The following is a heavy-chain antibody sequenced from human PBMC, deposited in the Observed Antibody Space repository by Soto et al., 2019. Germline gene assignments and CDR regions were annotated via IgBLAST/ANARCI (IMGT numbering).Heavy chain of an antibody. J-gene: IGHJ4*02. Sequence: QVQLQESGPGLVKPSQTLSLTCTVSGGSISTGGYYWSWIRQHPGKGLEWIGEIYHSGSTNYNPSLKSRVTMSVDKSKNQFSLKLSSVTAADTAVYYCARGLSTLSPLDYWGQGTLVTVSS. D-gene: IGHD3-16*02. CDR3: ARGLSTLSPLDY. V-gene: IGHV4-31*03. CDR1: GGSISTGGYY. CDR2: IYHSGST.